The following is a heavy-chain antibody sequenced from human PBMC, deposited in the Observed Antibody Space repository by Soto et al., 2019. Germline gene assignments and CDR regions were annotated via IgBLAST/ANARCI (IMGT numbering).Heavy chain of an antibody. CDR3: ARVGASKVWKIASTQQGYQFDN. J-gene: IGHJ4*02. Sequence: GGSLRLSCAASGFTFSEYYVTWIRQAPGKGLEWVSSISSSGDNIYYGDSVKGRFTISRDNTRNLLYLQMNSLRAEDTAFYYCARVGASKVWKIASTQQGYQFDNWGQGTLVTVSS. V-gene: IGHV3-11*01. CDR1: GFTFSEYY. D-gene: IGHD2-2*01. CDR2: ISSSGDNI.